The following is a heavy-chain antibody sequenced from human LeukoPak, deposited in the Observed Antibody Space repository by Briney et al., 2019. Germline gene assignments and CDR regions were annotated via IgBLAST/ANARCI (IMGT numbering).Heavy chain of an antibody. V-gene: IGHV4-39*01. J-gene: IGHJ5*02. Sequence: SETLSLTCTVSGDSISSSSYYWGWIRQPPGKGLEWIGSMYHSGSTYYNPSLKSRVTISVDTSKNQFSLKLSSVTAADTAVYYCARAAEFWNWFDPWGQGTLVTVSS. CDR2: MYHSGST. CDR1: GDSISSSSYY. CDR3: ARAAEFWNWFDP. D-gene: IGHD3-3*01.